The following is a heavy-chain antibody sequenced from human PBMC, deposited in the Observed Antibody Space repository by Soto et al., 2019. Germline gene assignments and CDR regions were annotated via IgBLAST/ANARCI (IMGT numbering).Heavy chain of an antibody. Sequence: SETLSLTCTVSGGSISSGDYYWSWIRQHPGKGLEWIGYIYYSGSTYYNPSLKSRLTISIATSKNQFSLKLSSVTAADTAVYYCAREKYCSSTSCSWFDPWGQGTLVTVSS. J-gene: IGHJ5*02. CDR2: IYYSGST. CDR1: GGSISSGDYY. V-gene: IGHV4-31*03. D-gene: IGHD2-2*01. CDR3: AREKYCSSTSCSWFDP.